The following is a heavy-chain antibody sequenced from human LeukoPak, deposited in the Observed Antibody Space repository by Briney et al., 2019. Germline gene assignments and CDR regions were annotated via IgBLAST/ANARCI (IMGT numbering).Heavy chain of an antibody. Sequence: PGGSLRLSCAASGFTFSSYAMSWIRQPPGKGLEWIGEINHSGSTNYNPSLKSRVTISVDTSKNQFSLKLSSVTAADTAVYYCARQLGSFGWFDPWGQGTLVTVSS. J-gene: IGHJ5*02. D-gene: IGHD3-16*01. CDR1: GFTFSSYA. CDR3: ARQLGSFGWFDP. V-gene: IGHV4-34*01. CDR2: INHSGST.